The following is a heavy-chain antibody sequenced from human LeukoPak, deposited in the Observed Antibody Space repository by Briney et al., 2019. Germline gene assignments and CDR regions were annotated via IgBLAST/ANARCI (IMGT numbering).Heavy chain of an antibody. CDR3: ARVAEGSGWYWFDP. J-gene: IGHJ5*02. D-gene: IGHD6-19*01. V-gene: IGHV6-1*01. CDR1: GDSVSSNSAA. Sequence: SQTLSLTCAISGDSVSSNSAAWNWIRQSPSRGLEWLGRTYYRSKWYNDYAVSVKSRIIINPDTSRNQFSLQLNSVTPEDTAVYYCARVAEGSGWYWFDPWGQGTLVTVSS. CDR2: TYYRSKWYN.